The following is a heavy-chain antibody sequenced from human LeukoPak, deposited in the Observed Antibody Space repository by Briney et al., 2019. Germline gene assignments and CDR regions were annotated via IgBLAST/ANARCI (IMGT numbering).Heavy chain of an antibody. CDR1: GFTFSSYA. D-gene: IGHD6-19*01. CDR2: ISGSGGNT. CDR3: AKAVLVRIAVAAGFDY. V-gene: IGHV3-23*01. J-gene: IGHJ4*02. Sequence: PGGSLRLSCAASGFTFSSYAMSWVRQAPGKGLEWVSAISGSGGNTYYADSVKGRFTISRDNAKNSLYLQMNSLRAEDTALYYCAKAVLVRIAVAAGFDYWGQGTLVTVSS.